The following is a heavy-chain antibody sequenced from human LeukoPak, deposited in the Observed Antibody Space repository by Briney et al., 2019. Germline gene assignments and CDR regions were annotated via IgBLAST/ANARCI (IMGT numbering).Heavy chain of an antibody. D-gene: IGHD3-10*01. CDR3: ARSQNYYGSGDY. Sequence: SETLSLTCTVSGVSISSGGYYWSWIRQHPGKGLEWIGYIYYTGKTYYNPSLEGRVTILVDTSRNHFSVKLSSVTAADTAVYYCARSQNYYGSGDYWSQGTLVTVSS. J-gene: IGHJ4*02. CDR2: IYYTGKT. CDR1: GVSISSGGYY. V-gene: IGHV4-61*03.